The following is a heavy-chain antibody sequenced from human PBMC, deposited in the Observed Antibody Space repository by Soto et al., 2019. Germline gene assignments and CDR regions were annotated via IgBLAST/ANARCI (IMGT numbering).Heavy chain of an antibody. CDR3: ARHISNFRYYYYDMDG. J-gene: IGHJ6*02. Sequence: PGAYVTITSKRSAHTSTDYWIGSVRQLPGKSLEWMGIIYSGDFDTRYIPSFQGHVTITVDKSTSTAYLKRNTLNASATAMYYPARHISNFRYYYYDMDGWGQGNTVTVAS. CDR2: IYSGDFDT. D-gene: IGHD4-4*01. CDR1: AHTSTDYW. V-gene: IGHV5-51*01.